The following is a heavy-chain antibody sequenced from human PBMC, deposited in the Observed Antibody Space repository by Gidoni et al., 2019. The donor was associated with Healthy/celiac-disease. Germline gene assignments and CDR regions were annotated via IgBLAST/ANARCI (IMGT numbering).Heavy chain of an antibody. CDR1: GLTCSSYA. V-gene: IGHV3-23*01. Sequence: EVQLLESGGGLVQPGGSLRLSCADSGLTCSSYAMSWVRQAPGKGLDCVPAISGSVWSTYSADSVKGRFTISRDHSKNTLYLQMNSLRAEATAVYYCAKVSITGTPIPWHWGQGTLVTVSS. D-gene: IGHD1-20*01. CDR2: ISGSVWST. CDR3: AKVSITGTPIPWH. J-gene: IGHJ4*02.